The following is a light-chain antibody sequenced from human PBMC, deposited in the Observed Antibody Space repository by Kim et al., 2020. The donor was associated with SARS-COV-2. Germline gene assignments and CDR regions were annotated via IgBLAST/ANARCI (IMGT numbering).Light chain of an antibody. Sequence: QSVLTQPPSVSAAPGQKVTISCSGSTSNVGTNFVSWYQHLPGTAPKLLIHDTTQRPSGVSNRFSGSKSGNTASLTISGLQAEDEADYYCCSYAGSSTWVFGGGTKLTVL. CDR2: DTT. J-gene: IGLJ3*02. CDR1: TSNVGTNF. CDR3: CSYAGSSTWV. V-gene: IGLV2-23*01.